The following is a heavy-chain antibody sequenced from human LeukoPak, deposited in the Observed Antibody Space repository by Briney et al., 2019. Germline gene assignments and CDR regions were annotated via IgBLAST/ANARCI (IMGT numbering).Heavy chain of an antibody. CDR3: ARAPSGVSFDY. J-gene: IGHJ4*02. Sequence: PSETLSLTCTVSGGSISSYYWSWIRQPPGKGLEWIGSVYYSGSTYYHPSLKSRVTISIDTSKNQFSLNLNSVTAADTAVYYCARAPSGVSFDYWGQGTLVTVSS. CDR1: GGSISSYY. CDR2: VYYSGST. D-gene: IGHD1-26*01. V-gene: IGHV4-59*12.